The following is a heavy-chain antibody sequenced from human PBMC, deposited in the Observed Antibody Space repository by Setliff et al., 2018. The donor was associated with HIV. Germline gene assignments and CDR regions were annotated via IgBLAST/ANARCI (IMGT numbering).Heavy chain of an antibody. J-gene: IGHJ6*02. CDR2: ISSTGKTI. CDR3: AREGRITSFGVIIPGSNALDA. V-gene: IGHV3-48*03. Sequence: PGGSLRLSCAASGFTFFSYEMNWVRQAPGKGLEWISYISSTGKTIYYADSVKGRFTISRDNAKNSLSLQMNSLRAEDTAVYYCAREGRITSFGVIIPGSNALDAWGQGTTVTVSS. D-gene: IGHD3-3*01. CDR1: GFTFFSYE.